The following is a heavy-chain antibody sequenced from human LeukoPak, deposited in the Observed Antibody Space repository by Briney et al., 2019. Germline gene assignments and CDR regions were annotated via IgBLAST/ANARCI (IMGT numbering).Heavy chain of an antibody. Sequence: SGTLSLTCADSGGSFSGYYWSWIRQPPGKGLEWIGEINHSGSTNYNPSLKSRVTISVDTSKNQFSLKLSSVTAADTAVYYCARPRSRSYYYDSSVYYPYWGQGTLVTVS. CDR2: INHSGST. V-gene: IGHV4-34*01. D-gene: IGHD3-22*01. J-gene: IGHJ4*02. CDR1: GGSFSGYY. CDR3: ARPRSRSYYYDSSVYYPY.